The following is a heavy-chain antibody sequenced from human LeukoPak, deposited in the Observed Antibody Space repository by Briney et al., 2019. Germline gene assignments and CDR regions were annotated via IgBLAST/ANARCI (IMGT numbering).Heavy chain of an antibody. J-gene: IGHJ3*01. V-gene: IGHV4-30-4*01. Sequence: SQTLSLTCTVSGGSISSGDYYWSWIRQPPGKGLEWIGYIYYSGSTYYNPSLKSRVTISVDTSKNQFSLKLSSVTAADTAVYYCAKSTYYYDTFVNAFDLWGQGTVVTVSS. D-gene: IGHD3-22*01. CDR3: AKSTYYYDTFVNAFDL. CDR2: IYYSGST. CDR1: GGSISSGDYY.